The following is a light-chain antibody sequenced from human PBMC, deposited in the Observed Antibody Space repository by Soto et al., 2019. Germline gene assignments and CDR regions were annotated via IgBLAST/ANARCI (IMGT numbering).Light chain of an antibody. V-gene: IGKV3-15*01. CDR2: EAS. J-gene: IGKJ4*01. CDR3: QHYTVWPFA. Sequence: EIVMTQSPAALSVSPGERATLTCRASQSVGKKLAWYQQKPGQAPRLLISEASTRATGIAARFSGSGSGTEFTLTISSLQSEDFASYYCQHYTVWPFAFGGGTKVE. CDR1: QSVGKK.